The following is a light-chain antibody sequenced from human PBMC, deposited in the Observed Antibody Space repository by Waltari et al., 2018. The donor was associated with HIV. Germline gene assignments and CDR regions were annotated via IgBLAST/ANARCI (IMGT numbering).Light chain of an antibody. CDR1: QSLLYTHNTNNY. CDR3: QQYHSTPYT. CDR2: LNS. V-gene: IGKV4-1*01. J-gene: IGKJ2*01. Sequence: DIVVTQSPDSLAVSLRARATMKCMSSQSLLYTHNTNNYLAWDQQRSGQPPKLLSSLNSRRASGVPDRFTGSGSGTNFTLTISRLEAEDVAVYFCQQYHSTPYTFGQGTKREIK.